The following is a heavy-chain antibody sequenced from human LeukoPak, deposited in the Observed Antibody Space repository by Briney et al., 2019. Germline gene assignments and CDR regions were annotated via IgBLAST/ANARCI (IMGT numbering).Heavy chain of an antibody. D-gene: IGHD5-18*01. CDR3: AKGYSYGITYYFDY. CDR2: ISWNSGSI. J-gene: IGHJ4*02. Sequence: GGSLRLSCAASGFTFDDYAMRWVRQAPGKGLEWVSGISWNSGSIVYADSVKGRFTISRDSAKNSLYLQMNSLRAEDMALYSCAKGYSYGITYYFDYWGQGTLVTVSS. CDR1: GFTFDDYA. V-gene: IGHV3-9*03.